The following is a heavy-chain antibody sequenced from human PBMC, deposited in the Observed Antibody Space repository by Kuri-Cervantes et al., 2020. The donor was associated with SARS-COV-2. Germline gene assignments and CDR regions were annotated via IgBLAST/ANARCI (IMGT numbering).Heavy chain of an antibody. CDR1: GGSISSGDYY. D-gene: IGHD5-24*01. V-gene: IGHV4-30-4*08. CDR2: IYYSGST. Sequence: SETLSLTCTVSGGSISSGDYYWSWIRQTPGKGLEWIGYIYYSGSTYYNPSLKSRVTISIDTSKNQVSLRLTSATAADTAVYYCGRVSWLQLWHRYSDSWGQGTLVTVSS. CDR3: GRVSWLQLWHRYSDS. J-gene: IGHJ4*02.